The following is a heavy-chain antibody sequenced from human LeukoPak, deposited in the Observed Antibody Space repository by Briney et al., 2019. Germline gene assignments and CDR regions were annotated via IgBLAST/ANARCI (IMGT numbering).Heavy chain of an antibody. V-gene: IGHV5-51*01. J-gene: IGHJ6*02. D-gene: IGHD3-10*01. CDR1: GYSFTSYW. CDR3: ARCKDYYGSGSHTSYYYGMDV. Sequence: GESLKISCKGPGYSFTSYWIGWVRQMPGKGLEWMGIIYPGDSDTRYSPSFQGQVTISADKSISTAYLQWSSLKASDTAMYYCARCKDYYGSGSHTSYYYGMDVWGQGTTVTVSS. CDR2: IYPGDSDT.